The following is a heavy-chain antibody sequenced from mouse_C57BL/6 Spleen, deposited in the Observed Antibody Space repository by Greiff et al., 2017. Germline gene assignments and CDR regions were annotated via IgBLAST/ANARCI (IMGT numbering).Heavy chain of an antibody. CDR1: GFTFSSYT. Sequence: EVKLMESGGGLVKPGGSLKLSCAASGFTFSSYTMSWVRQTPEKRLEWVATISGGGGNTYYPDSVKGRFTISRDNAKNTLYLQMSSLRSEDTALYYCARNYGSSWDYWGQGTTLTVSS. V-gene: IGHV5-9*01. CDR3: ARNYGSSWDY. CDR2: ISGGGGNT. D-gene: IGHD1-1*01. J-gene: IGHJ2*01.